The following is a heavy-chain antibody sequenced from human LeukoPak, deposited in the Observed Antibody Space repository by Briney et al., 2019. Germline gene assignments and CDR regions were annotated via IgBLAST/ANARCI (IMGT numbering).Heavy chain of an antibody. V-gene: IGHV3-7*04. D-gene: IGHD1-1*01. Sequence: GGSLRLSCATSGFTFSTYWMSWVRQAPGNGPEWVANIDQDGRTKYYVDSVRGRFTISRDNAKNTLYLQMNSLRAEDTAVYYCARMATAFDYWGQGTLVTVSS. CDR3: ARMATAFDY. CDR2: IDQDGRTK. CDR1: GFTFSTYW. J-gene: IGHJ4*02.